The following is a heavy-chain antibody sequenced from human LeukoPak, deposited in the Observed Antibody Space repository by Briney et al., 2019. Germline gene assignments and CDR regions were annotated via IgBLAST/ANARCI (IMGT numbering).Heavy chain of an antibody. Sequence: ASVTVSCKASGYTFTGYYMHWVRQAPGQGLEWMGWINPNSGGTNYAQKFQGWVTMTRDTSISTAYMELSRLRSDDTAVYYCAREAKTYYFDYWGQGTLVTVSS. CDR2: INPNSGGT. V-gene: IGHV1-2*04. CDR1: GYTFTGYY. J-gene: IGHJ4*02. CDR3: AREAKTYYFDY. D-gene: IGHD1-26*01.